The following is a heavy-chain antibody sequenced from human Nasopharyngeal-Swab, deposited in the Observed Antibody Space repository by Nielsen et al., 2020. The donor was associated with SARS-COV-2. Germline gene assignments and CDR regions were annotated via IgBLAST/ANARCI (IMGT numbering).Heavy chain of an antibody. CDR2: ISSNGGST. V-gene: IGHV3-64*02. CDR3: ARDSGGSYFDY. D-gene: IGHD2-15*01. J-gene: IGHJ4*02. Sequence: VRQAPGKGLEYVSAISSNGGSTYYADSVKGRFTISRDNSKNTLYLQMGSLRAEDMAVYYCARDSGGSYFDYWGQGTLVTVPS.